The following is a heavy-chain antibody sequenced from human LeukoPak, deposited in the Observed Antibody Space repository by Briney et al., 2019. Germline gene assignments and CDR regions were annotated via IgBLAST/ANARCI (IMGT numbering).Heavy chain of an antibody. CDR1: GYTFTSYG. J-gene: IGHJ3*02. V-gene: IGHV1-18*01. CDR2: ISAYNGNT. CDR3: ARDRTPRQRDAFDI. D-gene: IGHD1-14*01. Sequence: GASVKVSCKASGYTFTSYGISWVRQAPGQGLEWMGWISAYNGNTNYAQKLQGRVTMTIDTSTSTVYMELSSLRSEDTAVYYCARDRTPRQRDAFDIWGQGTMVTVSS.